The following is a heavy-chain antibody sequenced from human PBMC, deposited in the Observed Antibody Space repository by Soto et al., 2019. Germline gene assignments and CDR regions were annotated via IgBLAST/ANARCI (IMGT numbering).Heavy chain of an antibody. CDR3: ARVDDKYYFDY. CDR1: GYSFTSYY. CDR2: INPSGGST. V-gene: IGHV1-46*01. Sequence: ASVKVSCKASGYSFTSYYMHGVREAPGQGLKWMGIINPSGGSTSYAQKFQGRVTMTRDTSTSTVYMELSSLRSEDTAVYYCARVDDKYYFDYWGQGTLVTVSS. J-gene: IGHJ4*02. D-gene: IGHD3-22*01.